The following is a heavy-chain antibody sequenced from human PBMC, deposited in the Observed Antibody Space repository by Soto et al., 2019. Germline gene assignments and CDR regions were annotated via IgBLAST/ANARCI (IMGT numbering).Heavy chain of an antibody. V-gene: IGHV1-46*01. J-gene: IGHJ6*02. D-gene: IGHD3-3*01. CDR2: INPSGGST. CDR3: ARPLRFLDPRDNYAMDV. CDR1: GYTFTSYH. Sequence: GASVKVSCKASGYTFTSYHLHWVRQAPGQRLEWMGIINPSGGSTRYAQKFQGRVVMTRDTSTNTVYMDLGRLRSEDTAVYYCARPLRFLDPRDNYAMDVWGQGTTVTVSS.